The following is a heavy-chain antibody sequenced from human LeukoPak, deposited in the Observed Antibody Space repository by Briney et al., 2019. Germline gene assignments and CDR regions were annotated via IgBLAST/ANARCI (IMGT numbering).Heavy chain of an antibody. V-gene: IGHV4-34*01. CDR3: ARPGNNWNYYYYYYMDV. CDR1: GGSFSGYY. D-gene: IGHD1-20*01. J-gene: IGHJ6*03. CDR2: INHSGST. Sequence: PSETLSLTCAVYGGSFSGYYWSWIRQPPGKGLEWIGEINHSGSTNYNPSLKSRVTISVDTSKNQFSLKLSSVTAADTAVYYCARPGNNWNYYYYYYMDVWGKGTTVTVSS.